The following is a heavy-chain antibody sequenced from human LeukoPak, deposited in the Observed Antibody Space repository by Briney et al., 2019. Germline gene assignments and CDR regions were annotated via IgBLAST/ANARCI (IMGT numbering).Heavy chain of an antibody. V-gene: IGHV3-30*03. CDR3: VRNPYGDYSFDY. CDR2: IAYDGSNK. CDR1: GFTFNKYG. J-gene: IGHJ4*02. D-gene: IGHD4-17*01. Sequence: PGGSLRLSCSASGFTFNKYGMHWVRQAPGKGLEWVAVIAYDGSNKYYADSVKGRFTISRDNSKNTLYLQMNSLRPEDTAVYYCVRNPYGDYSFDYWGQGTLVTVFS.